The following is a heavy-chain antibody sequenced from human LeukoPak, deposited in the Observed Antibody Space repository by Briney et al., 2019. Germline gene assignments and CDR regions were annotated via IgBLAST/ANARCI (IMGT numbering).Heavy chain of an antibody. J-gene: IGHJ2*01. D-gene: IGHD3-22*01. V-gene: IGHV4-59*01. CDR1: GGSISSYY. CDR3: ARIPKYYDSSGYFPFDL. Sequence: ETLSLTCTVSGGSISSYYWSWIRQPPGKGLEWIGYIYYSGSTNYNPSLKSRVTISVDTSKNQFSLKLSSVTAADTAVYYCARIPKYYDSSGYFPFDLWGRGTLVTVSS. CDR2: IYYSGST.